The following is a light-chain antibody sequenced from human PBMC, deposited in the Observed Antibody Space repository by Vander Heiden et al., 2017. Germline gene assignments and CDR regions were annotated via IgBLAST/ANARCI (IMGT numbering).Light chain of an antibody. CDR2: GAS. Sequence: EIVMTQSPATLSVSPGERATLSCRASQSVSSNLAWYQQKPGQAPRLLIYGASTRATCIPARFSGSGSGTEFTLTISSLQSEDFAVYYCQQDNNWPRTFGQGTKVEIK. CDR1: QSVSSN. V-gene: IGKV3-15*01. CDR3: QQDNNWPRT. J-gene: IGKJ1*01.